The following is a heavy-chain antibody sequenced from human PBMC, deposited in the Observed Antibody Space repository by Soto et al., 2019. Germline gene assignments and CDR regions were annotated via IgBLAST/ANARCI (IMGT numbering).Heavy chain of an antibody. CDR2: IYYSGST. D-gene: IGHD6-13*01. CDR1: GGSISSYY. CDR3: ARVGYSSSWYFDY. V-gene: IGHV4-59*01. Sequence: WETLSLTCTVSGGSISSYYWSWIRQPPGKGLEWIGYIYYSGSTNYNPSLKSRVTISVDTSKNQFSLKLSSVTAADTAVYYCARVGYSSSWYFDYWGQGTLVTVSS. J-gene: IGHJ4*02.